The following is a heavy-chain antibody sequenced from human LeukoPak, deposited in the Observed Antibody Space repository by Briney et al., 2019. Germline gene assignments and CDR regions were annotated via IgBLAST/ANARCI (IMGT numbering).Heavy chain of an antibody. Sequence: GGSLRLSCAASGFTFSDYYMSWIRQAPGKGLEWVSYISSSGSTIYYANSVKGRFTISRDSSKSTLYLQMNSLRAEDTAVYYCAKGRYDFWSGIDHWGQGTLVTVSS. J-gene: IGHJ4*02. V-gene: IGHV3-11*01. CDR2: ISSSGSTI. D-gene: IGHD3-3*01. CDR1: GFTFSDYY. CDR3: AKGRYDFWSGIDH.